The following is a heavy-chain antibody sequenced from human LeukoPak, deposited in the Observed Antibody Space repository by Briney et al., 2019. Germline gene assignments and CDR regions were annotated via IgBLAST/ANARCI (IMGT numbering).Heavy chain of an antibody. V-gene: IGHV3-30-3*01. Sequence: GGSLRLSCAASGFTFSSYAMHWVRRAPGKGLEWVAVISYDGSNKYYADSVKGRFTISRDNSKNTLYLQMNSLRAEDTAVYYCARVGDSSGYPYYYYYGMDVWGQGTTVTVSS. CDR2: ISYDGSNK. CDR1: GFTFSSYA. D-gene: IGHD3-22*01. CDR3: ARVGDSSGYPYYYYYGMDV. J-gene: IGHJ6*02.